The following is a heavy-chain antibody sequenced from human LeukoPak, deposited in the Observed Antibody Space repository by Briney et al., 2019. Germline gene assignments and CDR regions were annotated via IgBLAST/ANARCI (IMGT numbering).Heavy chain of an antibody. D-gene: IGHD4-17*01. CDR3: ARVDTATTLFPF. Sequence: GGSLRLSCAASGXTFSNYWMHWVRQAPGKGLVWVSRINSDGSSTNYADSVKGRFTISRDNAKNTLYLQMNSLRADDTGMYYCARVDTATTLFPFWGQGTLVTVSS. CDR1: GXTFSNYW. J-gene: IGHJ4*02. CDR2: INSDGSST. V-gene: IGHV3-74*01.